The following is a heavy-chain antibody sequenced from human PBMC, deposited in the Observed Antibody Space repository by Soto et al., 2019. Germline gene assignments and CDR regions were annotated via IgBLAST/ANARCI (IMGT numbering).Heavy chain of an antibody. D-gene: IGHD6-13*01. Sequence: QAQLVQSGGEVKRPGASVKVSCKASGYIFNKYGFNWVRQAPGQGLEWMGRISAFNGYTNLAQKYQGRLTLTTDASTNTAYMELSSLRSGDTATYLCARGRAVVVPAGTPEAFDVWGQGTMVTVSS. V-gene: IGHV1-18*01. CDR3: ARGRAVVVPAGTPEAFDV. J-gene: IGHJ3*01. CDR1: GYIFNKYG. CDR2: ISAFNGYT.